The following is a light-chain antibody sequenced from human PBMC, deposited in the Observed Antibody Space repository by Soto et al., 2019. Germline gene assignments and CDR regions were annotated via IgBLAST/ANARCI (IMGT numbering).Light chain of an antibody. V-gene: IGKV3-20*01. CDR1: QSVSNNF. Sequence: EIVLTQSPGTLSLSPEERATLSCRASQSVSNNFLAWYQQKPGQSPRLLIYDTSSRATDIPDRFSGSGSGTDFTLTISRLEPEDFAVYYCQHYGRSRTFGQGTKVDIK. J-gene: IGKJ1*01. CDR2: DTS. CDR3: QHYGRSRT.